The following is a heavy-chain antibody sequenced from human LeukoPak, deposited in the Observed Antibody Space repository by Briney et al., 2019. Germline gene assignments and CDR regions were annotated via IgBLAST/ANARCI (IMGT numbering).Heavy chain of an antibody. D-gene: IGHD3-9*01. V-gene: IGHV3-23*01. J-gene: IGHJ4*02. Sequence: GGSLRLSCAASGFIFSSYAMSWVRQAPGKGLEWVSVISGGGDTTYYADSVKGRFTISRDNAKNTLFLQMNSLRAEDTAVYYCAKAGYFDWINDYWGQGTLVTVSS. CDR1: GFIFSSYA. CDR2: ISGGGDTT. CDR3: AKAGYFDWINDY.